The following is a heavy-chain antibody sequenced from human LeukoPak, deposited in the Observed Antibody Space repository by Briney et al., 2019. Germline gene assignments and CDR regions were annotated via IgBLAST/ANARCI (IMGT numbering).Heavy chain of an antibody. Sequence: QPGGSLRLSCAASGFTFSSYSMNWVRQAPGKGLEWVSYISSSSNTIYYADSLKGRFTISRDNARNSLYLQMNSLRAEDTAVYYCARGRYDFWSGYSIDYWGQGTLVTVSS. J-gene: IGHJ4*02. D-gene: IGHD3-3*01. CDR1: GFTFSSYS. V-gene: IGHV3-48*01. CDR3: ARGRYDFWSGYSIDY. CDR2: ISSSSNTI.